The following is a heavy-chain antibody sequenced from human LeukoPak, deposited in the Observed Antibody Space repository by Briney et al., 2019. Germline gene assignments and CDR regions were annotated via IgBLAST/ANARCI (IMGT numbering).Heavy chain of an antibody. Sequence: SETLSLTCTVSGGSISSSSYYWGWIRQPPGKGLEWIGSIYYSGSTYYNPSLKSRVTISVDTSKNQFSLKLSSVTAADTAVYYCAREEGPINWGSYAFDIWGQGTMVTVSS. J-gene: IGHJ3*02. V-gene: IGHV4-39*07. CDR2: IYYSGST. CDR1: GGSISSSSYY. CDR3: AREEGPINWGSYAFDI. D-gene: IGHD7-27*01.